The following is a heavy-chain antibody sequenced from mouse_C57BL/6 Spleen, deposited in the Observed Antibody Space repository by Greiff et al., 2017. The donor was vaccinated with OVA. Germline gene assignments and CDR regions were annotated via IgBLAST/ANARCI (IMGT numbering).Heavy chain of an antibody. CDR2: IYPGSGST. CDR1: GYTFTSYW. V-gene: IGHV1-55*01. Sequence: QVQLQQPGAELVKPGASVKMSCKASGYTFTSYWITWVKQRPGQGLEWIGDIYPGSGSTNYNEKFKSKATLTVDTSSSTAYMQLSSLTSEDSAVYYCARCIYYDYTWFADWGQGTLVTVSA. J-gene: IGHJ3*01. CDR3: ARCIYYDYTWFAD. D-gene: IGHD2-4*01.